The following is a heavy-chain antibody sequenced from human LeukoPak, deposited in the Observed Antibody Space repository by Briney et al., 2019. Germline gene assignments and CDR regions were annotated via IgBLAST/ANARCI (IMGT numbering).Heavy chain of an antibody. J-gene: IGHJ4*02. CDR3: ARGFGVVGAADYFGY. CDR1: GFTFSSYA. V-gene: IGHV3-30-3*01. D-gene: IGHD2-15*01. Sequence: GGSLRLSCAASGFTFSSYAMHWGRQAPGKGLEWVAVISYDGSNKYYADSVKGRFTISRDNSKNTLYLQMNSLRAEDTAVYYCARGFGVVGAADYFGYWGQGALVTVSS. CDR2: ISYDGSNK.